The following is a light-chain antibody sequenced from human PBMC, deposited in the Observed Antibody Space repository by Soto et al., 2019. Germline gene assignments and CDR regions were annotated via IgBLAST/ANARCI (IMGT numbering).Light chain of an antibody. Sequence: QSALTQPASVSGSPGQSITISCTGTSSDVGDYNFVSWYQQYPGKAPQLMIFEVNNRPSGVSNRFSGSKSGNTASLTISGLQAEDEADYYCYSKRGSSSWVFGGGTKVTVL. CDR2: EVN. J-gene: IGLJ3*02. CDR3: YSKRGSSSWV. V-gene: IGLV2-14*01. CDR1: SSDVGDYNF.